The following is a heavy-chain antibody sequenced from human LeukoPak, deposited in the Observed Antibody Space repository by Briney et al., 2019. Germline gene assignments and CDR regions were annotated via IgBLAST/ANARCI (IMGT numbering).Heavy chain of an antibody. Sequence: GASVTVSCKTSGYTFTDYYMHWVRQAPGQGLEWMGWINPNSGGTEYAQRFQGRVTMTRDTSITAAYMEPSRLRSDDTAVYFCARGAAGFDYWGQGTLVTVS. V-gene: IGHV1-2*02. J-gene: IGHJ4*02. CDR3: ARGAAGFDY. D-gene: IGHD6-13*01. CDR1: GYTFTDYY. CDR2: INPNSGGT.